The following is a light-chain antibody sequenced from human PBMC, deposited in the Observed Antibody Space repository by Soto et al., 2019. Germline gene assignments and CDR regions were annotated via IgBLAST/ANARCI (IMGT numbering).Light chain of an antibody. V-gene: IGLV2-14*01. CDR3: SSYSSANTVI. CDR1: NSDIGAYVY. Sequence: QSALTQPASVSASPGQSITISCTGPNSDIGAYVYVSWYQHHPGTAPKLIIYEVKNRPSGVSSRFSGSKSGNTASLTISGLQAEDEAHYFCSSYSSANTVIFCGGTQLTVL. CDR2: EVK. J-gene: IGLJ2*01.